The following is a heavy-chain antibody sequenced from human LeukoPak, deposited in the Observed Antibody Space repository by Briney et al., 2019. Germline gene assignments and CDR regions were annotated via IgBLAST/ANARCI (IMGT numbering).Heavy chain of an antibody. CDR2: INPNSGGT. J-gene: IGHJ6*02. V-gene: IGHV1-2*02. D-gene: IGHD3-22*01. CDR1: GYTFTGYY. Sequence: GASVKVSRKASGYTFTGYYMHWVRQAPGQGLEWMGWINPNSGGTNYAQKFQGRVTMTRDTSISTAYMELSRLRSDDTAVYYCARVIDDSSGYSDYYGMDVWGQGTTVTVSS. CDR3: ARVIDDSSGYSDYYGMDV.